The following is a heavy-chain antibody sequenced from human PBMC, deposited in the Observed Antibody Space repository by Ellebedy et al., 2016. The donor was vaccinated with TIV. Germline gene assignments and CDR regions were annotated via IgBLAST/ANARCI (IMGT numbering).Heavy chain of an antibody. CDR3: ARGGAYYHRYFDD. V-gene: IGHV1-69*13. CDR2: ITGMFRTV. Sequence: SVTVSCKASGGTFNSHAISWVRQAPGQGLEWRGGITGMFRTVNYAQKFQGRVTITADEFMTTAYMELSSLRSEDTAVYYCARGGAYYHRYFDDWGQGTQVTVSS. D-gene: IGHD3-10*01. J-gene: IGHJ4*02. CDR1: GGTFNSHA.